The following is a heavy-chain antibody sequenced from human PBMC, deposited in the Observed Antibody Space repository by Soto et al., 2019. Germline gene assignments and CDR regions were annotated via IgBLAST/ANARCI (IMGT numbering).Heavy chain of an antibody. D-gene: IGHD4-17*01. CDR3: AKTPFGDYVEGNWFDP. CDR1: GFTFSSYA. J-gene: IGHJ5*02. CDR2: ISGSGGST. V-gene: IGHV3-23*01. Sequence: TGGSLRLSCAASGFTFSSYAMSWVRQAPGKGLEWVSAISGSGGSTYYADSVKGRFTISRDNSKNTLYLQMNSLRAEDTAVYYCAKTPFGDYVEGNWFDPWGQGTLVTVSS.